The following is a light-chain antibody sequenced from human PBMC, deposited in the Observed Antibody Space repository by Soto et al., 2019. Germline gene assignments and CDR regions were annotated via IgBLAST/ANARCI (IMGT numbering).Light chain of an antibody. CDR1: QSIDTW. V-gene: IGKV1-5*03. CDR2: KAS. Sequence: DLQMTQSPSTLSASVGDRVTITCRASQSIDTWLAWYQHKPGKAPKLLIFKASTLETGVPSRFSGSGSETEFTLTINSLQPDDSATYYCQPYNSYSRTFGQGTKVEIK. CDR3: QPYNSYSRT. J-gene: IGKJ1*01.